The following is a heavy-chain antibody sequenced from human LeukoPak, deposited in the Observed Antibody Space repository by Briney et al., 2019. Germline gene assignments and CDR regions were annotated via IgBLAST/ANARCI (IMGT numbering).Heavy chain of an antibody. CDR2: IKQDGSEK. J-gene: IGHJ4*02. Sequence: GGSLRLSCVASGFTFSFYWMAWVRQAPGKGREWVANIKQDGSEKYYVDSARGRFTISRDNAKNSLYLQMNSLRAEDTAVYYCARDEHQYYSESSGRFDFWGQGVLVTVSS. CDR3: ARDEHQYYSESSGRFDF. D-gene: IGHD3-22*01. CDR1: GFTFSFYW. V-gene: IGHV3-7*04.